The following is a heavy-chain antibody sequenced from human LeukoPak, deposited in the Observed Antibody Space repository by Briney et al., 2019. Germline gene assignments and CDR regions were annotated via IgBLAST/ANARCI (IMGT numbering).Heavy chain of an antibody. CDR1: GYTFTDYY. J-gene: IGHJ3*02. CDR2: INPNSGGT. V-gene: IGHV1-2*02. CDR3: ARTNYFHSSGYYGAFDI. D-gene: IGHD3-22*01. Sequence: ASVKVSCKASGYTFTDYYMHWVRQAPGQGLEWMGWINPNSGGTTYAQKFQGRVTMTRDMSINTAYMELGRLRSDDAAVYYCARTNYFHSSGYYGAFDIWGQGTMVTVSS.